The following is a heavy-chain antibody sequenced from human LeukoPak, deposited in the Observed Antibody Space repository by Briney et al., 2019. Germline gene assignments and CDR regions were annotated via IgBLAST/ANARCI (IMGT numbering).Heavy chain of an antibody. D-gene: IGHD3-10*01. CDR1: GFTFSDYS. J-gene: IGHJ4*02. CDR2: ISRSSSSI. CDR3: VRERFHGSGAPKFDF. Sequence: PGGSLRLSCAASGFTFSDYSMKWIRQAPGKGLEWVSSISRSSSSIDYAASVKGRFTISRDNPMNSIFLQMNSLRVEDTAVYYCVRERFHGSGAPKFDFWGRGTLLTVSS. V-gene: IGHV3-21*01.